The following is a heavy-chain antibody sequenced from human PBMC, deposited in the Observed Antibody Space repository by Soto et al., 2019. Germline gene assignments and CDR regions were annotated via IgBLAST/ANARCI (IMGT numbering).Heavy chain of an antibody. CDR2: ISSHSRNT. CDR1: GLTFSSYS. V-gene: IGHV3-48*02. CDR3: ATYYDEVYYYGMDV. D-gene: IGHD3-3*01. J-gene: IGHJ6*02. Sequence: EVLLVESGGGLVQPGRSLRLSCTASGLTFSSYSMKWVRQAPGKGLEWVSYISSHSRNTHYADSVKGRFTISRDNARNSLYLQMNSLSDEDTAVYFCATYYDEVYYYGMDVWGQGTTAIVSS.